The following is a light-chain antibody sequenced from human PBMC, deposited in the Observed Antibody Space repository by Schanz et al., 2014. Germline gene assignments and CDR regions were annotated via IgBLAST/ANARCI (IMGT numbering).Light chain of an antibody. CDR3: SSYTVSSTYV. J-gene: IGLJ1*01. CDR1: SSDLGAYNR. CDR2: EVS. V-gene: IGLV2-18*02. Sequence: QSALTQPPSVSGSPGQSVTISCTGTSSDLGAYNRVSWYQQPPGTAPKLMIYEVSNRPSGVPDRFSGSKSGNTASLTISGLQAEDEADYYCSSYTVSSTYVFGTGTKLTVL.